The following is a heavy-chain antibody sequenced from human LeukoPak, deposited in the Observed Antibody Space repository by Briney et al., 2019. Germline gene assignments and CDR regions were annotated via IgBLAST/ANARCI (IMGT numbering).Heavy chain of an antibody. D-gene: IGHD4-17*01. V-gene: IGHV3-30-3*01. CDR2: ISYDGSNK. Sequence: GGSLRLSCAASGFTFSSYAMHWVRQAPGKGLEWVAVISYDGSNKYYADSVKGRFTISRDNAKNSLYLQMNSLRAEDTAVYYCARDVGSGDYVVSDYWGQGTLVTVSS. CDR3: ARDVGSGDYVVSDY. CDR1: GFTFSSYA. J-gene: IGHJ4*02.